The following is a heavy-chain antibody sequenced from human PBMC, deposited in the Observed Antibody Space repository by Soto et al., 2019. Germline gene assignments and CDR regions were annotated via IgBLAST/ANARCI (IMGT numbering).Heavy chain of an antibody. CDR2: IYYSGST. D-gene: IGHD2-15*01. CDR3: AAATTFLIDY. Sequence: QVQLQESGPGLVKPSQTLSLTCTVSGGSISSGGYYWSWIRQHPGKGLEWIGYIYYSGSTYYNPSLESRVTRSVDTSKNQFSLKLSSGTAADTAVYYCAAATTFLIDYWGQGTLVTVSS. CDR1: GGSISSGGYY. V-gene: IGHV4-31*03. J-gene: IGHJ4*02.